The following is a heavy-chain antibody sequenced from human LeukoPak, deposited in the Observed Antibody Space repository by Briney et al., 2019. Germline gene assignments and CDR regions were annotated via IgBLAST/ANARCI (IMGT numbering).Heavy chain of an antibody. CDR1: GYTFDLYA. Sequence: GGSLRLSCAASGYTFDLYAMHWARQDPGKGLEWVSGFSWNSDSIGYADSVKGRFTISRDNSKISLYLQMNTLRAEDTALYYCAKDKGSGSYYGVPYYYYGMDVWGQGTTVTVSS. D-gene: IGHD3-10*01. CDR3: AKDKGSGSYYGVPYYYYGMDV. J-gene: IGHJ6*02. CDR2: FSWNSDSI. V-gene: IGHV3-9*01.